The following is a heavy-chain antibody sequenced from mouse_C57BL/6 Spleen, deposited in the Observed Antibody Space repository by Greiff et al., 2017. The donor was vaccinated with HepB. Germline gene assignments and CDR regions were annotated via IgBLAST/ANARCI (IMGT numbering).Heavy chain of an antibody. CDR2: ISSGSSTS. V-gene: IGHV5-17*01. CDR1: GFTFSDYG. Sequence: DVQLVESGGGLVKPGGSLKLSCAASGFTFSDYGMHWVRQAPGKGLEWVAYISSGSSTSYYADTVKGRFTISRDNAKNTLFMQVTSLRYEATAMCYCASRGVFDCWGEGTTLTVSS. J-gene: IGHJ2*01. CDR3: ASRGVFDC. D-gene: IGHD3-1*01.